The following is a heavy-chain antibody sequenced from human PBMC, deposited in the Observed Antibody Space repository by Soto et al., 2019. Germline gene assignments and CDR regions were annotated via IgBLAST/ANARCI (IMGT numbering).Heavy chain of an antibody. CDR3: SKDPVATVTKDAFDI. CDR1: GFTFSCYA. D-gene: IGHD4-17*01. J-gene: IGHJ3*02. CDR2: ISGSGGST. V-gene: IGHV3-23*01. Sequence: PGGPLRFSCVASGFTFSCYAMSWGRQAPGKGLERVSAISGSGGSTYYADTVKGRFTISRDNSKNTLYLQMNSLRAEDTAVYYCSKDPVATVTKDAFDIWGQGTMVTFSS.